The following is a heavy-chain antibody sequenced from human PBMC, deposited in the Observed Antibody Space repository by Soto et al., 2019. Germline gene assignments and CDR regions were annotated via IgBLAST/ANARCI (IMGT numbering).Heavy chain of an antibody. D-gene: IGHD5-12*01. V-gene: IGHV3-30-3*01. J-gene: IGHJ5*02. CDR1: GFTFSSYA. Sequence: QVQLVESGGGVVQPGRSLRLSCAASGFTFSSYAMHWVRQAPGKGLEWVAVISYDGSNKYYADSVKGRFTISRDNSKNTLYLQMNSLRAEDTAVYYCARGLSLLVAADWFDPWGQGTLVTVSS. CDR2: ISYDGSNK. CDR3: ARGLSLLVAADWFDP.